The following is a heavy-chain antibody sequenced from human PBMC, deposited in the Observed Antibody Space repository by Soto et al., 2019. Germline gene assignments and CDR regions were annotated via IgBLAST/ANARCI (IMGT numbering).Heavy chain of an antibody. D-gene: IGHD3-22*01. CDR3: ALGPNYYDSLRSS. V-gene: IGHV3-11*01. Sequence: GGSLRLSCAASGFTFSDYYINWIRQAPGKGLEWVSYIGPSGSPIYYADSVKGRFTISRDNAKNSLYLQMNSLRAEDTAVYYCALGPNYYDSLRSSWGQGTQVTVSS. CDR2: IGPSGSPI. CDR1: GFTFSDYY. J-gene: IGHJ5*02.